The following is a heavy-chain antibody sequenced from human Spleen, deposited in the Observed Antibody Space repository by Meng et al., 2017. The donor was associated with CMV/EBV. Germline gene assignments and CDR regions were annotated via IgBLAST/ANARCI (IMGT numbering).Heavy chain of an antibody. V-gene: IGHV4-38-2*02. Sequence: SETLSLTCTVAGYSISSGYYWGWIRQPPGKGLEWIGSIYHSGTTYYNPSLKSRVTISVDTSKNQFSLKLSSVTAADTAVYYCARGLYYDILTGYYIPKQFDPWGQGTLVTVSS. CDR1: GYSISSGYY. CDR2: IYHSGTT. J-gene: IGHJ5*02. CDR3: ARGLYYDILTGYYIPKQFDP. D-gene: IGHD3-9*01.